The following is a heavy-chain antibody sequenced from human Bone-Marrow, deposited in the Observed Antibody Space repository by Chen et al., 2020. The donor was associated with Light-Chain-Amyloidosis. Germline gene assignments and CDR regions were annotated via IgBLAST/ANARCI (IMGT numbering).Heavy chain of an antibody. V-gene: IGHV3-7*01. D-gene: IGHD2-15*01. CDR2: INQDGTRE. Sequence: EVQLVESGGGLVQAGGSLRLSCAASGFTFSRYWMSWVRQAPGKGLEWVTNINQDGTREYYVDSVKGRFTISRDNTKNSLLLQMNSLRAEDTAVYYCARGFATDYWGQGTLVTVSS. CDR3: ARGFATDY. J-gene: IGHJ4*02. CDR1: GFTFSRYW.